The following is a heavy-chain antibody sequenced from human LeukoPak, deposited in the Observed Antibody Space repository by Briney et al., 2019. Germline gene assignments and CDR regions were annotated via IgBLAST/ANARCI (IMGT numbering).Heavy chain of an antibody. CDR1: GFTFNRYN. J-gene: IGHJ4*02. D-gene: IGHD5-12*01. CDR2: VSYDGSYK. V-gene: IGHV3-30*03. Sequence: GGSLRLSCAASGFTFNRYNMNWVRRAPGKGLEWVAVVSYDGSYKYYADSVKGRFTISRDNSKNTLYLQMNSLRAEDTAVYYCARGPSGYHNTGGQGTLVTVSS. CDR3: ARGPSGYHNT.